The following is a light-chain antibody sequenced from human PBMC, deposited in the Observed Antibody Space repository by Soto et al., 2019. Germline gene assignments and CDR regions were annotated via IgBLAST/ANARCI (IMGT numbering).Light chain of an antibody. Sequence: EILMTQSPATLSVSPGETVTFSCRASRSVSNRLAWYQHEPGQAPRLLISGASNGATGIPPKFSGSGSGTEFTLTVDSLQSDDIAVYYCQQYYNWPVTFGGGTKV. V-gene: IGKV3-15*01. CDR1: RSVSNR. CDR2: GAS. CDR3: QQYYNWPVT. J-gene: IGKJ4*01.